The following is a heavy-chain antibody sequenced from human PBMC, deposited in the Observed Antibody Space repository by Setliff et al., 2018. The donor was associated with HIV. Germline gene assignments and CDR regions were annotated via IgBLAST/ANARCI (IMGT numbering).Heavy chain of an antibody. Sequence: VKVSFKASGYTFTNYAMNWLRQAPGQGLEWMGWIDTNTGNPTYAQGFTGRFVFSLDTSVSTAFLQISTPKAEDTAVYYCARLSPYGDYLLFQYWGQGTQVTVSS. J-gene: IGHJ4*02. CDR1: GYTFTNYA. CDR2: IDTNTGNP. V-gene: IGHV7-4-1*02. D-gene: IGHD4-17*01. CDR3: ARLSPYGDYLLFQY.